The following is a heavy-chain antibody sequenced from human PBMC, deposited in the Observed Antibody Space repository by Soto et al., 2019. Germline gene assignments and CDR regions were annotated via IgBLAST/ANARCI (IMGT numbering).Heavy chain of an antibody. CDR1: GYTFTSYY. J-gene: IGHJ4*02. CDR3: ARGLGSTTADSSGYYSLGY. CDR2: INPSGGST. Sequence: QVQLVQSGAEVKKPGASVKVSCKASGYTFTSYYMHWVRQAPGQGLEWMGIINPSGGSTSYAQKFQGRVTMTRDTSMSTVYMELISLRSEDTAVYYCARGLGSTTADSSGYYSLGYWGQGTLVTVSS. V-gene: IGHV1-46*01. D-gene: IGHD3-22*01.